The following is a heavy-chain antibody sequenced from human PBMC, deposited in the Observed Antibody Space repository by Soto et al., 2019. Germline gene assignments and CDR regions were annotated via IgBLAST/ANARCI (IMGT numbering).Heavy chain of an antibody. J-gene: IGHJ4*02. CDR2: ISGSGGST. CDR1: GFTFSSYA. V-gene: IGHV3-23*01. D-gene: IGHD2-15*01. CDR3: AGAAGPVVVVVAATPPFPFDY. Sequence: GSLRLSCAASGFTFSSYAMSWVRQAPGKGLEWVSAISGSGGSTYYADSVKGRFTISRDNSKNTLYLQMNSLRAEDTAVYYCAGAAGPVVVVVAATPPFPFDYWGQGTLVTVSS.